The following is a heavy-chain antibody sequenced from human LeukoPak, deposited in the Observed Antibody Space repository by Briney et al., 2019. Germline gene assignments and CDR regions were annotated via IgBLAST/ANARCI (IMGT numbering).Heavy chain of an antibody. D-gene: IGHD4-11*01. CDR2: IIPIFGTA. J-gene: IGHJ3*02. CDR1: GGTFSSYA. V-gene: IGHV1-69*13. Sequence: SVKVSCKASGGTFSSYAISWVRQAPGQGLEWMGGIIPIFGTANYAQKFQGRVTITADEPTSTAYMELSSLRSEDTAVYYCAREMYDYSNYDAFDIWGQGTMVTVSS. CDR3: AREMYDYSNYDAFDI.